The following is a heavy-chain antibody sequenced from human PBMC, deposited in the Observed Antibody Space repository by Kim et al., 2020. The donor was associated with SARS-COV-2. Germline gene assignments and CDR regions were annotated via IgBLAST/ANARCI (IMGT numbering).Heavy chain of an antibody. Sequence: YNPSLRSRVTISVDTSKSQFSLKLSSVTAADTAVYYCAREVGSGSYYIDYWGQGTLVTVSS. V-gene: IGHV4-31*02. D-gene: IGHD3-10*01. J-gene: IGHJ4*02. CDR3: AREVGSGSYYIDY.